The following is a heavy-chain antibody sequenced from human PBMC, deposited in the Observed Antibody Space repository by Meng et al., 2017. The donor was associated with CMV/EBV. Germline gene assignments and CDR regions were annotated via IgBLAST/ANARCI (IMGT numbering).Heavy chain of an antibody. D-gene: IGHD2-8*01. CDR3: ARDYCTNGVCYDGFDY. V-gene: IGHV3-20*04. J-gene: IGHJ4*02. Sequence: GGSLRLSCAASGFTFDDYGMSWVRQAPGKGLEWVSGINWNGGSTGYADSVKGRFTISRDNAKNSLYLQMNSLRAEDTAVYYCARDYCTNGVCYDGFDYWGQGTLVTVSS. CDR2: INWNGGST. CDR1: GFTFDDYG.